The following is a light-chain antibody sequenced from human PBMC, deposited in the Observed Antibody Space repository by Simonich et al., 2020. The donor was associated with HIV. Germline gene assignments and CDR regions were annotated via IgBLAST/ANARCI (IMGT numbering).Light chain of an antibody. CDR1: QSVSSN. CDR2: GAS. Sequence: EIVMTQSPATVSVSPGERVTLSCRASQSVSSNLAWYQQKPGQAPRLLIYGASTRATGIPARFSGSGSGTEFTLTISSMQSEDFAVYYCQQYNNWPLFFGQGTKLEIK. J-gene: IGKJ2*01. V-gene: IGKV3-15*01. CDR3: QQYNNWPLF.